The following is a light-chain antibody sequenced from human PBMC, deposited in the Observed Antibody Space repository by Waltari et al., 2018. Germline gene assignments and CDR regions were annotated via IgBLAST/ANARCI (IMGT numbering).Light chain of an antibody. Sequence: EIVMTQSPANLSVSTGERAILSYRASQTVSSTLAWYPQKPGQAHRLLIYGASTRATGIPARFSGSGSGTDFTLTISSLQSEDFAVYYCQQCNNWPYTFGQGTRLEIK. CDR3: QQCNNWPYT. J-gene: IGKJ2*01. V-gene: IGKV3-15*01. CDR1: QTVSST. CDR2: GAS.